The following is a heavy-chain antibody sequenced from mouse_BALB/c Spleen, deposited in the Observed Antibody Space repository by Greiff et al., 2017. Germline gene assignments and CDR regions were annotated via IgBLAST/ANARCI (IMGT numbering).Heavy chain of an antibody. D-gene: IGHD1-1*01. CDR1: GFNIKDTY. J-gene: IGHJ2*01. Sequence: EVQGVESGAELVKPGASVKLSCTASGFNIKDTYMHWVKQRPEQGLEWIGRIDPANGNTKYDPKFQGKATITADTSSNTAYLQLSSLTSADTAVYYCAREGSSFPSFDYWGQGTTLTVSS. V-gene: IGHV14-3*02. CDR2: IDPANGNT. CDR3: AREGSSFPSFDY.